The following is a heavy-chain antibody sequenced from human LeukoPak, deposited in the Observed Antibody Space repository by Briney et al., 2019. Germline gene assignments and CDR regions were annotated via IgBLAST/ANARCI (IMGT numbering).Heavy chain of an antibody. J-gene: IGHJ6*02. Sequence: GASVKVSCKVSGYTLTELPMHWVRQAPGKGLEWMGGFDPEDGETIYAQKFQGRVTMTEDTSTDTAYMELSSLRSEDTAVYYCALLPLGATGDYYYYYGMDVWGQGTTVTVSS. D-gene: IGHD1-26*01. V-gene: IGHV1-24*01. CDR1: GYTLTELP. CDR3: ALLPLGATGDYYYYYGMDV. CDR2: FDPEDGET.